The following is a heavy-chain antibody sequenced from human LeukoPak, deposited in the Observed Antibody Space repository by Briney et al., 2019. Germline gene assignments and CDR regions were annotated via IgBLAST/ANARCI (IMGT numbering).Heavy chain of an antibody. CDR3: ARDHRSGADNWFDP. CDR2: IIPIFGTA. J-gene: IGHJ5*02. V-gene: IGHV1-69*13. CDR1: GGTFSSYA. D-gene: IGHD4/OR15-4a*01. Sequence: SVKVSCKASGGTFSSYAISWVRQAPGQGLEWMGGIIPIFGTANYAQKFQGRVTITADESTSTAYMELSSLRSEDTAVYYCARDHRSGADNWFDPWGQGALVTVSS.